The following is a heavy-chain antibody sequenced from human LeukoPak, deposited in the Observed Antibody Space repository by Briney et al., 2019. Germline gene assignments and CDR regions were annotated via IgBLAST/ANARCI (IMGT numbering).Heavy chain of an antibody. D-gene: IGHD3-16*01. CDR3: ARAMIKGEYYFDY. CDR1: GGSISSGGYY. CDR2: IFYSGST. V-gene: IGHV4-31*03. J-gene: IGHJ4*02. Sequence: SETLSLTCTVSGGSISSGGYYWSWIRQHPGKGLEWIGYIFYSGSTYYNPSLKSRVTISVDTSKNQFSLKLSSVTAADTAVYYCARAMIKGEYYFDYWGQGTLVTVSS.